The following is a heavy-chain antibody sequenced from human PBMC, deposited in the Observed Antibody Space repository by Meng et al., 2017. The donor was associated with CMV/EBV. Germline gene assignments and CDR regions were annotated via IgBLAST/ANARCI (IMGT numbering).Heavy chain of an antibody. D-gene: IGHD6-6*01. CDR2: ISSSGSTI. V-gene: IGHV3-11*01. CDR3: ARGGAARLRGWIDP. Sequence: SGFTFSDYYMSWIRQAPGKGLEWVSYISSSGSTIYYADSVKGRFTISRDSAKNSLYLQMNSLRAEDTAVYYCARGGAARLRGWIDPWGQGTLVTVSS. J-gene: IGHJ5*02. CDR1: GFTFSDYY.